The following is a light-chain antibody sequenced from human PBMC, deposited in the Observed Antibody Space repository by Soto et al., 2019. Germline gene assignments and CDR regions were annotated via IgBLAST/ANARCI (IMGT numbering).Light chain of an antibody. J-gene: IGLJ2*01. CDR3: SSYAGSNNLV. CDR1: SSDVGGYNY. V-gene: IGLV2-8*01. CDR2: EVS. Sequence: QSALTQPPSASGSPGQSVTISCTGTSSDVGGYNYVSWYQQYPGKAPKVMIYEVSKRPSGVPDRFSGSKSGNTASLTVSGLQAEDEADYYCSSYAGSNNLVFGGGTKGHRP.